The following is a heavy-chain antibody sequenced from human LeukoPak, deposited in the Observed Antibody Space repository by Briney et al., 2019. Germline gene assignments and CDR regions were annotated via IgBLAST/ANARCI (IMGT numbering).Heavy chain of an antibody. D-gene: IGHD1-7*01. CDR3: ARAGLYNWNYEGTTYFDF. J-gene: IGHJ4*02. CDR1: GFIFSSYG. Sequence: GGSLRLSCAASGFIFSSYGMNWVRQAPGKGLEWVSYISSSGSTIYYADSVKGRLTISRDNAKNSLYLQMNSLRAEDTALYYCARAGLYNWNYEGTTYFDFWGQGTLVTVSA. V-gene: IGHV3-48*04. CDR2: ISSSGSTI.